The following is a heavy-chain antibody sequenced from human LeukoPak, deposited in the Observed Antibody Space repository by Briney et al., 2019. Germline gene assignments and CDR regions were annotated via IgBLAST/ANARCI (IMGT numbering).Heavy chain of an antibody. D-gene: IGHD4-17*01. CDR3: ARRNGDFGYYYYMDV. Sequence: GESLKISCKGSGYSFTSYWIGWVRQMPGKGLEWMGIIYPGDSDTKYSPSFEGQVTISAEKSISTAYLQWSSLKASDTAMYYCARRNGDFGYYYYMDVWGKGTTVTVSS. V-gene: IGHV5-51*01. CDR1: GYSFTSYW. CDR2: IYPGDSDT. J-gene: IGHJ6*03.